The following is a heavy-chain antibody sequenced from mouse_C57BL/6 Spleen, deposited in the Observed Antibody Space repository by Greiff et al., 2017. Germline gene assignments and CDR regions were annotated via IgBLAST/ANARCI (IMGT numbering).Heavy chain of an antibody. D-gene: IGHD1-1*01. CDR2: ISSGGDYI. CDR1: GFTFSSYA. CDR3: TREYYYGSLDV. Sequence: EVQGVESGEGLVKPGGSLKLSCAVSGFTFSSYAMSWVRQTPEKRLEWVAYISSGGDYIYYADTLKGRCTISRDNARNTLYLQMSGLKSEDTAMYYCTREYYYGSLDVWGTGTTVTVSS. J-gene: IGHJ1*03. V-gene: IGHV5-9-1*02.